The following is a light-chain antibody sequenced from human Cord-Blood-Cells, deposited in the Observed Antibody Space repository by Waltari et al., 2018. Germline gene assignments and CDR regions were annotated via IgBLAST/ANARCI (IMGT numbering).Light chain of an antibody. CDR2: EGS. Sequence: QSALTQPASVSGFPGQSITISCTGTSSDVGSYNLFSWYQQHPGKAPKLMIYEGSKRPSGVSNRFSGSKSGNTASLTISGLQAEDEADYYCCSYAGSWVFGGGTKLTVL. V-gene: IGLV2-23*01. CDR1: SSDVGSYNL. CDR3: CSYAGSWV. J-gene: IGLJ3*02.